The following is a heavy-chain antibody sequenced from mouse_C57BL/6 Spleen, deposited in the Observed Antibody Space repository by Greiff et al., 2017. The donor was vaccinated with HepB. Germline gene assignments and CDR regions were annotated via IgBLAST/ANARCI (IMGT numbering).Heavy chain of an antibody. D-gene: IGHD1-1*01. J-gene: IGHJ3*01. CDR2: IYPGSGNT. CDR3: ARSHYYGSSWFAY. Sequence: VQLQQSGAELVRPGASVKLSCKASGYTFTDYYINWVKQRPGQGLEWIARIYPGSGNTYYNEKFKGKATLTAEKSSSTAYMQLSSLTSEDSAVYFCARSHYYGSSWFAYWGQGTLVTVSA. V-gene: IGHV1-76*01. CDR1: GYTFTDYY.